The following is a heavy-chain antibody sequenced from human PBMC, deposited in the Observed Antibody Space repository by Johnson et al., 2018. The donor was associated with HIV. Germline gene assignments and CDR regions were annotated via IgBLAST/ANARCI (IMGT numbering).Heavy chain of an antibody. CDR2: IGTAGDT. Sequence: MLLVESGGGLVQPGGSLRLSCAASGFTFSSYDMHWVRQATGKGLEWVSAIGTAGDTYYPGSVKGRFTISRDNSKDTLYLQMNNLTIEDTAVYSCARDFGLGDLSYETVDAFDFWGPGTLVTVSS. V-gene: IGHV3-13*01. CDR1: GFTFSSYD. CDR3: ARDFGLGDLSYETVDAFDF. D-gene: IGHD3-16*02. J-gene: IGHJ3*01.